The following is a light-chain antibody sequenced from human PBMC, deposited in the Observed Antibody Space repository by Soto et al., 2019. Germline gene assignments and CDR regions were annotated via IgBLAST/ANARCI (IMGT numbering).Light chain of an antibody. CDR2: AES. CDR3: QQGYTTPRT. J-gene: IGKJ2*01. Sequence: DIHMTQSPSSLSASVGDRVTITCRASENIGNYLNWYQQKPGKAPNVLVYAESTLQSGVPSRFSGSGSGTYFTLTISSLRPEDFAFYYCQQGYTTPRTFGQGTKLEIK. CDR1: ENIGNY. V-gene: IGKV1-39*01.